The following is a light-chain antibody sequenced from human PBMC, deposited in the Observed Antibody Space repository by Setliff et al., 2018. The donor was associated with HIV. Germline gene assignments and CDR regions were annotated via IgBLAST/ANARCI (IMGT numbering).Light chain of an antibody. CDR2: DVS. Sequence: QSVLTQPASVSGSPGQSITISCTGTSSDIGGYNYVSWYQQHPGKAPKLMIYDVSNRPSGVSNRFSGSKSGNTASLTLAGLQADDDADYYCSSYTSISTHVFGTGTKVTVL. CDR1: SSDIGGYNY. CDR3: SSYTSISTHV. V-gene: IGLV2-14*03. J-gene: IGLJ1*01.